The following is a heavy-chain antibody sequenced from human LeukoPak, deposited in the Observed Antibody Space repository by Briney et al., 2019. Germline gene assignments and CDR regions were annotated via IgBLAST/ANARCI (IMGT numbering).Heavy chain of an antibody. V-gene: IGHV3-53*01. CDR1: GFTVSSNY. J-gene: IGHJ3*02. D-gene: IGHD6-13*01. Sequence: GGSLRLSCAASGFTVSSNYMSWVRQAPGKGLEWVSVIYSGGSTYYADSVKGRFTISRDNSKNTLYLQMNSLRAEDTAVYYCAKDGSSWYGDAFDIWGQGTMVTVSS. CDR3: AKDGSSWYGDAFDI. CDR2: IYSGGST.